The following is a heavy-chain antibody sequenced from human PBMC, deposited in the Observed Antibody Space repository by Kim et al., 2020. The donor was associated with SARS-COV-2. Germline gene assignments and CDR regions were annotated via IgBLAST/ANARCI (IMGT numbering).Heavy chain of an antibody. V-gene: IGHV3-33*01. D-gene: IGHD2-15*01. CDR1: GFTFSSYG. CDR3: ARGTVVPDNFDY. Sequence: GGSLRLSCAASGFTFSSYGMHWVRQAPGKGLEWVAVIWYDGSNKYYADSVKGRFTISRDNSKNTLYLQMNSLRAEDTAVYYCARGTVVPDNFDYWGQGTLVTVSS. J-gene: IGHJ4*02. CDR2: IWYDGSNK.